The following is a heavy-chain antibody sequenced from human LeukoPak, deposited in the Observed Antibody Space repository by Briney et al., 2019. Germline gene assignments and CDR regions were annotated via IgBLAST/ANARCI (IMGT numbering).Heavy chain of an antibody. D-gene: IGHD2-2*01. V-gene: IGHV1-18*01. CDR1: GYTFTSYG. Sequence: GASVKVSCTASGYTFTSYGISWVRQAPGQGLEWMGWISAYNGNTNYAQKLQGRVTMTTDTSTSTAYMELRSLRSDDTAVYYCARDRSSTSWGQFDPWGQGTLVTVSS. CDR3: ARDRSSTSWGQFDP. CDR2: ISAYNGNT. J-gene: IGHJ5*02.